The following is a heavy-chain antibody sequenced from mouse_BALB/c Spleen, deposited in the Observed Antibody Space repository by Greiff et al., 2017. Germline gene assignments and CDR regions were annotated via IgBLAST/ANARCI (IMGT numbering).Heavy chain of an antibody. CDR2: IDPANGNT. Sequence: EVQLQQSGAELVKPGASVKLSCTASGFNIKDTYMHWVKQRPEQGLEWIGRIDPANGNTKYDPKFQGKATITADTSSNTAYLQLSSLTSEDTAVYYCARSGVQGFSYAMDYWGQGTSVTVSS. CDR3: ARSGVQGFSYAMDY. V-gene: IGHV14-3*02. D-gene: IGHD2-14*01. CDR1: GFNIKDTY. J-gene: IGHJ4*01.